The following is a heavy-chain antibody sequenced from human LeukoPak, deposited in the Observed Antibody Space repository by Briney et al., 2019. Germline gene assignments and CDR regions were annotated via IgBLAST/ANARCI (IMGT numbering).Heavy chain of an antibody. CDR2: INPNSGGK. D-gene: IGHD3-16*02. CDR1: GYTFTGYY. V-gene: IGHV1-2*04. Sequence: ASVKVSCKASGYTFTGYYMHWVRQAPGQGLEWMGWINPNSGGKNSAEKVQGWVTMTRNTSISTAYMELSRLRSDDTAVYYCARWGRTSLLWGQGTLVTVSS. CDR3: ARWGRTSLL. J-gene: IGHJ4*02.